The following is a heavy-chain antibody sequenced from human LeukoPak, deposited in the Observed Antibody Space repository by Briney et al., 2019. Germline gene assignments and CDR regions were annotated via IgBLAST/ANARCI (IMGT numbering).Heavy chain of an antibody. V-gene: IGHV4-34*01. CDR1: GASISGWY. Sequence: ASETLSLTCTVSGASISGWYWSWIRQPPGKGLEWIGEINHSGSTNYNPSLKSRVTISVDTSKNQFSLKLSSVTAADTAVYYCARHLRITIFGVAKGLDYWGQGTLVTVSS. CDR3: ARHLRITIFGVAKGLDY. D-gene: IGHD3-3*01. J-gene: IGHJ4*02. CDR2: INHSGST.